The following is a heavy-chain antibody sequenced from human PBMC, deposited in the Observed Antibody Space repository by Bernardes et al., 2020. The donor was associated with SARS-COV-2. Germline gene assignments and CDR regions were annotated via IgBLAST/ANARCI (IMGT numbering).Heavy chain of an antibody. CDR3: ARLIVVVAATPPPRDRDYYYGMDV. V-gene: IGHV1-18*04. J-gene: IGHJ6*02. CDR1: GYTFTTYG. CDR2: ITTYRGYT. Sequence: ASVKVSCRTSGYTFTTYGLSWVRQAPGQGLEWMGWITTYRGYTNYAQKFQGRVTMTTDTFTSTAYMELRNLRSDDTAVYFCARLIVVVAATPPPRDRDYYYGMDVWGQGTTVTVSS. D-gene: IGHD2-15*01.